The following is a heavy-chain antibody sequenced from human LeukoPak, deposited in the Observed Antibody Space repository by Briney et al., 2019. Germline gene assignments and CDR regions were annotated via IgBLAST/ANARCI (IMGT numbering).Heavy chain of an antibody. CDR1: GYTCTSYG. CDR3: ATDSRLRPLNY. V-gene: IGHV1-18*01. CDR2: ISAYNGNT. Sequence: ASEKVSRTASGYTCTSYGISWVRQAPGQGLERMGWISAYNGNTNYAQKLQGRVTMTEDTSTDTAYMELSSLRSEDTAVYYCATDSRLRPLNYWGQGTLVTVSS. D-gene: IGHD4-17*01. J-gene: IGHJ4*02.